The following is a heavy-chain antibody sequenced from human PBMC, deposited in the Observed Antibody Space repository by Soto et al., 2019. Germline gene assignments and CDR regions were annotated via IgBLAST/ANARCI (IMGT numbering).Heavy chain of an antibody. J-gene: IGHJ4*02. V-gene: IGHV3-49*03. CDR1: GFTFGDYA. CDR3: TRDPPIYGDYVFYFDY. Sequence: PGGSLRLSCTASGFTFGDYAMSWFRQAPGKGLEWVGFIRSKAYGGTTEYAASVKGRFTISRDDSKSIAYLQMNSLKTEDTAVYYCTRDPPIYGDYVFYFDYWGQGTLVTVSS. D-gene: IGHD4-17*01. CDR2: IRSKAYGGTT.